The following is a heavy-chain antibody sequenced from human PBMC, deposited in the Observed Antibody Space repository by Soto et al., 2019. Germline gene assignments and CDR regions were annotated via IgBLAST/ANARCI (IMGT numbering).Heavy chain of an antibody. Sequence: QVQLVESGGGVVQPGRSLRLSCAASGFTFSSYAMHWVRQAPGKGLEWVAVISYDGSNKYYADSVTGRFAISRDNSKNALYLQMNSPRAEDTAVYYCARDPLSVAAYYFAYRGQGTLVTVSS. CDR1: GFTFSSYA. J-gene: IGHJ4*02. CDR3: ARDPLSVAAYYFAY. CDR2: ISYDGSNK. V-gene: IGHV3-30*09. D-gene: IGHD6-19*01.